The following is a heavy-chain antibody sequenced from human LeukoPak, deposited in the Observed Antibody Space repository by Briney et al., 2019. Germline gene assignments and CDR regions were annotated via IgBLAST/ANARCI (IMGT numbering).Heavy chain of an antibody. CDR1: GYRFSNYW. D-gene: IGHD5-24*01. J-gene: IGHJ4*02. Sequence: GESLKISFKGLGYRFSNYWNAWVRQRPGKGLEWMGIIYPGGSETRYDPSFQGQVTISADSSTSTAYLQWSSLRASDTAMYYGARASRDGYNQNFDHWGQGTLVTVSS. CDR2: IYPGGSET. V-gene: IGHV5-51*01. CDR3: ARASRDGYNQNFDH.